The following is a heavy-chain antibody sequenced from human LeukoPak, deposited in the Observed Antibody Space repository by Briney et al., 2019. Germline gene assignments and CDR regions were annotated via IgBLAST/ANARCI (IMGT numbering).Heavy chain of an antibody. CDR1: GFTVSSNY. CDR2: IYSGGST. D-gene: IGHD2-2*02. Sequence: GGSLRLSCVASGFTVSSNYMSWVRQAPGKGLEWVSVIYSGGSTYYADSVKGRFTISRDNSKNTLYLQMNSLRAEDTAVYYCARDPHTSYWGQGTLVTVSS. J-gene: IGHJ4*02. V-gene: IGHV3-53*01. CDR3: ARDPHTSY.